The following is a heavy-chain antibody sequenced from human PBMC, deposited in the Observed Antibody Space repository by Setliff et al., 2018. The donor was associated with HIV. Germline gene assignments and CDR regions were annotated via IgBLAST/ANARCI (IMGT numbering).Heavy chain of an antibody. V-gene: IGHV3-30*02. D-gene: IGHD5-12*01. J-gene: IGHJ4*02. CDR2: TRFTGTFE. CDR1: GFTFSRFG. CDR3: AKDDHGGYDLLFYFDS. Sequence: GESLKISCSASGFTFSRFGMHWIRQAPGKGLEWVAFTRFTGTFEYYSDTVKGRFTISRDNTRNTIYLQMSSLGPEDTATYYCAKDDHGGYDLLFYFDSWGQGIPVTVSS.